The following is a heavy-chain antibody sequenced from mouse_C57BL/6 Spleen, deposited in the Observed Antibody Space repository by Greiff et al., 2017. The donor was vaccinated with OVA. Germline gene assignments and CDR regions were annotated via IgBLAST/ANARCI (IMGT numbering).Heavy chain of an antibody. CDR3: ARGNYYGSSFFDY. V-gene: IGHV1-59*01. CDR2: IDPSDSYT. CDR1: GYTFTSYW. Sequence: QVQLKQPGAELVRPGTSVKLSCKASGYTFTSYWMHWVKQRPGQGLEWIGVIDPSDSYTNYNQKFKGKATLTVDTSSSTAYMQLSSLTSEDSAVYYCARGNYYGSSFFDYWGQGTTLTVSS. J-gene: IGHJ2*01. D-gene: IGHD1-1*01.